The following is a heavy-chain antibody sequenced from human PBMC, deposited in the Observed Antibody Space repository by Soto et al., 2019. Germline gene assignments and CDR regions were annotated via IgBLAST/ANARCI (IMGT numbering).Heavy chain of an antibody. Sequence: QLQLQESGPGLVKPSETLSLTCTVSGGSISSSSYYWGWIRQPPGKGLEWIGSIYYSGSTYYNPSLESQVTLSVDTSKSQFSLKLSSVTAADTAVYYCARAKYSSGWWGFDYWGQGTLVPVSS. D-gene: IGHD6-19*01. J-gene: IGHJ4*02. CDR3: ARAKYSSGWWGFDY. CDR1: GGSISSSSYY. V-gene: IGHV4-39*01. CDR2: IYYSGST.